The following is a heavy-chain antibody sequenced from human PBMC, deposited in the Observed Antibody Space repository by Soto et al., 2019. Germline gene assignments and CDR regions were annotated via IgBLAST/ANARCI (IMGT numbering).Heavy chain of an antibody. CDR1: GGTFSSTA. J-gene: IGHJ4*02. CDR2: IIPKFKLA. D-gene: IGHD2-21*02. V-gene: IGHV1-69*12. CDR3: ATRAVTALYFDY. Sequence: QVQLVQSGADVKKPGSSVKVSCKASGGTFSSTALSWVRQAPGQGLEWLGGIIPKFKLANYAQRSQGRAPFTADESTSTAYVELSSLRSEDTAVYYCATRAVTALYFDYWGQGTLVTVSS.